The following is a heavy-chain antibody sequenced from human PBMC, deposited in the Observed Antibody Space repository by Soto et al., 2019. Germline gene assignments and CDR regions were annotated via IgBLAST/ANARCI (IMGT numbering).Heavy chain of an antibody. V-gene: IGHV3-30-3*01. CDR3: ARDCSGIAAAGTADY. Sequence: QVQLVESGGGVVQPGRSLRLSCAASGFTFSSYAMHWVRQAPGKGLEWVAVISYDGSNKYYADSVKGRFTISRDNSKNTLYLQMNSLRAEDTAVYYCARDCSGIAAAGTADYWGQGTLVTVSS. CDR2: ISYDGSNK. CDR1: GFTFSSYA. J-gene: IGHJ4*02. D-gene: IGHD6-13*01.